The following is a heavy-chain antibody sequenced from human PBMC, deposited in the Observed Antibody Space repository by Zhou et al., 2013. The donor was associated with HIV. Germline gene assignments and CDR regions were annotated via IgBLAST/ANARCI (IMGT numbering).Heavy chain of an antibody. CDR1: GGTFSSYA. CDR3: ARGGSRSLVIAARPRGGYMDV. V-gene: IGHV1-69*04. D-gene: IGHD6-6*01. CDR2: IIPILGIA. Sequence: QVQLVQSGAEVKKPGSSVKVSCKASGGTFSSYAISWVRQAPGQGLEWMGRIIPILGIANYAQKFQGRVTITADKSTSTAYMELSSLRSEDTAVYYCARGGSRSLVIAARPRGGYMDVWGKGTTVTVSS. J-gene: IGHJ6*03.